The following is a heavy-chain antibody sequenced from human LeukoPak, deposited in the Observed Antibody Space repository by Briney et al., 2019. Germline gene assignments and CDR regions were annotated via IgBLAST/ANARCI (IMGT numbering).Heavy chain of an antibody. CDR3: TTGGSYCDH. D-gene: IGHD1-26*01. CDR2: ITVAGTT. J-gene: IGHJ4*02. V-gene: IGHV3-23*01. Sequence: PGGSLRLSCAASGVTFSSYALSWVRQAPGKGLEWLSAITVAGTTYYSDSVKGRVTISRDNSKNTLFLQMNSLRAEDTATYYCTTGGSYCDHWGQGALVTVSS. CDR1: GVTFSSYA.